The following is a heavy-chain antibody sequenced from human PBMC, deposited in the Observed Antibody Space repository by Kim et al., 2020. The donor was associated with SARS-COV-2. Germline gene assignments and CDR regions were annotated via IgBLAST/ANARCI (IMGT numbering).Heavy chain of an antibody. D-gene: IGHD6-19*01. V-gene: IGHV5-51*01. Sequence: GESLKISCKGSGYSFTSYWIGWVRQMPGKGLEWMGIIYPGDSDTRYSPSFQGQVTISADKSISTAYLQWSSLKASDTAMYYCARLLAVAGGEYYFDYWGQGTLVTVSS. CDR1: GYSFTSYW. J-gene: IGHJ4*02. CDR3: ARLLAVAGGEYYFDY. CDR2: IYPGDSDT.